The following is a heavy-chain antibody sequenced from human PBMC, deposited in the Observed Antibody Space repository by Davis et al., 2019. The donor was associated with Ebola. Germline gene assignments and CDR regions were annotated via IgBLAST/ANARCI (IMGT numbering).Heavy chain of an antibody. CDR2: IRFDGSDE. CDR3: ARDRSSRYYYYGMDV. Sequence: GESLKISCAASGFSFNSFGMHWVRQAPGKGLEWVAFIRFDGSDEYYADSVKGRFTISRDNAKNTLFLQMNSLRPEDTAVYYCARDRSSRYYYYGMDVWGKGTTVTVSS. CDR1: GFSFNSFG. D-gene: IGHD6-6*01. J-gene: IGHJ6*04. V-gene: IGHV3-30*02.